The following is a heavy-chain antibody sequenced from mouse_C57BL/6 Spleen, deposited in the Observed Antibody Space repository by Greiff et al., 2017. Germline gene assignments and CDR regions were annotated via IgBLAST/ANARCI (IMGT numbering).Heavy chain of an antibody. D-gene: IGHD2-5*01. V-gene: IGHV1-15*01. CDR1: GYTFTDYE. CDR3: TRSVAYYSNYPAY. Sequence: VKLQESGAELVRPGASVTLSCKASGYTFTDYEMHWVKQTPVHGLEWIGAIDPETGGTAYNQKFKGKAILTADKSSSTAYMELRSLTSEDSAVYYCTRSVAYYSNYPAYWGQGTLVTVSA. CDR2: IDPETGGT. J-gene: IGHJ3*01.